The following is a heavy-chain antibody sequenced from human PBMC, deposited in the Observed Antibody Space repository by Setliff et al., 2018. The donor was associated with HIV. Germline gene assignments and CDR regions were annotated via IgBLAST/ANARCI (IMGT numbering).Heavy chain of an antibody. Sequence: RASVKVSCKASGYTFTTYGMNWVRQAPGQGLEWMGWMNTHTGSPTYAQAFTGRFVFSVDTSVSTAYLQISSLKAEDTAVYYCARALYGDYGGDINWFDPWGQGTLVTVSS. CDR1: GYTFTTYG. D-gene: IGHD4-17*01. CDR3: ARALYGDYGGDINWFDP. V-gene: IGHV7-4-1*02. J-gene: IGHJ5*02. CDR2: MNTHTGSP.